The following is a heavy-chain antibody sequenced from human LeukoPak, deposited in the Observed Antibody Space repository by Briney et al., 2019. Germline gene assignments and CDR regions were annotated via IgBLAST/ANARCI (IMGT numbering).Heavy chain of an antibody. V-gene: IGHV1-69*01. CDR2: IIPIFGTA. J-gene: IGHJ4*02. CDR3: ARVRGPLAVAGLMYDY. CDR1: GGTFSSYA. Sequence: ASVKVSCKASGGTFSSYAISWVRQAPGQGLEWMGGIIPIFGTANYAQKFQGRVTITADESTSTAYMELSSLRSEDTAVYYCARVRGPLAVAGLMYDYWGQGTLVTVSS. D-gene: IGHD6-19*01.